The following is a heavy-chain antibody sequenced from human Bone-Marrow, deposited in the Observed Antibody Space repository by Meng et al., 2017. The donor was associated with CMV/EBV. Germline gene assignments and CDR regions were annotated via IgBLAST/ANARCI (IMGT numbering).Heavy chain of an antibody. J-gene: IGHJ4*02. D-gene: IGHD3-3*01. CDR2: ISGSGGST. CDR3: TKGVTIFGVVIGYYFDY. V-gene: IGHV3-23*01. CDR1: GFTFSDYY. Sequence: GESLKISCAASGFTFSDYYISWVRQAPGKGLEWVSAISGSGGSTYYADSVKGRFTISRDNSKNTLYLQMNSLRAEDTAVYYCTKGVTIFGVVIGYYFDYWGQGTLVTVSS.